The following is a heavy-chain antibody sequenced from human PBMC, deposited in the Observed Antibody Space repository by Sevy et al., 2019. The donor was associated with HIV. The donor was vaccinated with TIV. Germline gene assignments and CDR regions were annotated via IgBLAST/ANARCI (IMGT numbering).Heavy chain of an antibody. CDR1: GFTFSSYS. Sequence: GGSLRLSCAASGFTFSSYSMNWVRQAPGKGLEWVSYISSSSSTIYYADSVKGRFTISRDNAKNSLYLQMNSLRDEDTAVYYFARDNGDIVVVPAAIFMDVWGQGTTVTVSS. CDR3: ARDNGDIVVVPAAIFMDV. CDR2: ISSSSSTI. V-gene: IGHV3-48*02. D-gene: IGHD2-2*01. J-gene: IGHJ6*02.